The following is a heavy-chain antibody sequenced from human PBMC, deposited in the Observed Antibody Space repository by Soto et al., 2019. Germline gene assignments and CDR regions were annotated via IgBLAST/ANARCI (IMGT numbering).Heavy chain of an antibody. CDR1: GYTFTAYY. Sequence: QVQLVQSGAEVKEPGDSVRVSCEASGYTFTAYYIHWVRQAPGQGLEWMGWINTKFGDTTYAQDFQGRVSMTRDMSISTVYLQSSRLTSDDPSLYYCARNMAYYYGPGSGNVHGFWDQGTTVTVSS. D-gene: IGHD3-10*01. V-gene: IGHV1-2*02. J-gene: IGHJ6*02. CDR3: ARNMAYYYGPGSGNVHGF. CDR2: INTKFGDT.